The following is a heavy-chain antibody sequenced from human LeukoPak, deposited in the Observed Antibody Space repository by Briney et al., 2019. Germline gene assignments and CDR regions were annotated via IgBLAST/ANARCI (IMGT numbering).Heavy chain of an antibody. J-gene: IGHJ4*02. Sequence: ASVKVSCKVSGYTLTELSIHGVRQAPGKGLEGMGGFDPEDGETIYAQKFTGRVTMTEDTSTDTAYMELSSLRSEDTAVYYCATVSGYSSIYYFDYWGQGTLVTVSS. CDR2: FDPEDGET. CDR1: GYTLTELS. CDR3: ATVSGYSSIYYFDY. D-gene: IGHD6-13*01. V-gene: IGHV1-24*01.